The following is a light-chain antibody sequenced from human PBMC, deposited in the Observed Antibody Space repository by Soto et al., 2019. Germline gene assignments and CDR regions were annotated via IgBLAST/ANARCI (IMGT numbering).Light chain of an antibody. J-gene: IGLJ2*01. V-gene: IGLV2-14*01. CDR2: DVS. CDR3: SSYTSISTLV. Sequence: QSALTQPASVSGSPGQSITISCTGSSTDVGGYNYVYWYQQHPGKAPKLMIYDVSNRPSGGSQRFSGSKSSNTASLTIARLQAEDDADYYRSSYTSISTLVFGGGTKVTVL. CDR1: STDVGGYNY.